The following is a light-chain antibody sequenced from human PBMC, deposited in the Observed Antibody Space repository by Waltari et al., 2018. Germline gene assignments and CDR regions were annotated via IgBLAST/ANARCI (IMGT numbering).Light chain of an antibody. Sequence: SSELTQDPAVSVALGQTVKITCQGDLPIRNYASWYQQKPGQAPVLVLYGRNNRPSGIPDRFSASSSGSAASLTIAGAQAEDEADYYCLCRDSSGRRLVFGGGTKVTVL. V-gene: IGLV3-19*01. J-gene: IGLJ3*02. CDR2: GRN. CDR1: LPIRNY. CDR3: LCRDSSGRRLV.